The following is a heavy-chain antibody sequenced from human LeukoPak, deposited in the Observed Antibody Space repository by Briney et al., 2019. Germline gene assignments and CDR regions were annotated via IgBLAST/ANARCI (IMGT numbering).Heavy chain of an antibody. V-gene: IGHV4-39*02. CDR1: GGSISSSSYY. Sequence: PSETLSLTCTVSGGSISSSSYYWGWIRQPPGKGLEWIGSIYYRGSTYYNPSLKSRVTISRDNAKNSLYLQMNSLRAEDTAVYYCARDPSRYYDSSGYYEPDYWGQGTLVTVSS. D-gene: IGHD3-22*01. CDR3: ARDPSRYYDSSGYYEPDY. CDR2: IYYRGST. J-gene: IGHJ4*02.